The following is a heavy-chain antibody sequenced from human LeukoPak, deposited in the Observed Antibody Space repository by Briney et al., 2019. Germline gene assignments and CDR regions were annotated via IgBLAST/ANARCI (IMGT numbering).Heavy chain of an antibody. CDR2: VYYSGSS. Sequence: PSETLSLTCSVSGGSITGYYWAWIRQAPGKGLEWIGHVYYSGSSNHNPSLESRVTISVDTSKNQFSLRLRSVTAADTAVYFCARQGKTTVWGWFDHWGQGILVTVSS. D-gene: IGHD4-17*01. V-gene: IGHV4-59*08. J-gene: IGHJ5*02. CDR3: ARQGKTTVWGWFDH. CDR1: GGSITGYY.